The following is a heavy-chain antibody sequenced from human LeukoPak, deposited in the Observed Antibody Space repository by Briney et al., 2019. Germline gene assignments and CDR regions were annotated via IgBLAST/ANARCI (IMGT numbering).Heavy chain of an antibody. J-gene: IGHJ4*02. D-gene: IGHD1-26*01. CDR1: GFIVSSNY. CDR2: INEDGSIT. Sequence: QPGGSLRLSCAASGFIVSSNYMNWVRQAPGKGLEWVSRINEDGSITNYADSVKGRFSISRDNAKNTLYLQMNSLRAEDTAVYYCGRDLGGRSGYWGQGTLVTVPS. V-gene: IGHV3-74*01. CDR3: GRDLGGRSGY.